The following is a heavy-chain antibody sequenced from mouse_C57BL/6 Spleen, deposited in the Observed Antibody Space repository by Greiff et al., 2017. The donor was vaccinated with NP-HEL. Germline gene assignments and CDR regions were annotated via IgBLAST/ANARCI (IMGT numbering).Heavy chain of an antibody. CDR3: ARRRIYSSDY. J-gene: IGHJ2*01. CDR1: GYTFTSYW. V-gene: IGHV1-55*01. CDR2: IYPGSGST. Sequence: QVQLQQSGAELVKPGASVKMSCKASGYTFTSYWITWVKQRPGQGLEWIGDIYPGSGSTNNNEKFKSKATLTVDTSSSTAYMQLSSLTSEDSAVYYCARRRIYSSDYWGQGTTLTVSS.